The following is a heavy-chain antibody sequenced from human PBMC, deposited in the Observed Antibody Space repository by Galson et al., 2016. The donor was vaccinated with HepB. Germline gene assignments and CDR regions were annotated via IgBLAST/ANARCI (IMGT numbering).Heavy chain of an antibody. D-gene: IGHD4-17*01. Sequence: QSGAEVKKPGESLKISCKASGFSFSNSAVQWVRQARGQRLEWIGWIVVDIGNINYSQKFQERVTITRDMSTTTVYMELSSLTSEDTAVYYCAAGAYGEHGAFWGQGTLLTVSS. J-gene: IGHJ4*02. CDR1: GFSFSNSA. CDR2: IVVDIGNI. CDR3: AAGAYGEHGAF. V-gene: IGHV1-58*01.